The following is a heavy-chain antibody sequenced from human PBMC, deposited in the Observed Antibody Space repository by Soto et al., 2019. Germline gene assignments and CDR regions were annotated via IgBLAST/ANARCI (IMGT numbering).Heavy chain of an antibody. CDR2: IYPGDSDT. V-gene: IGHV5-51*01. J-gene: IGHJ6*02. CDR3: ARHGYSGSHPPPLKRGMDV. Sequence: RGESLKISCKGSGYSFTSYWIGWVRQMPGKGLEWMGIIYPGDSDTRYSPSFQGQVTISADKSISTAYLQWSSLKASDTAMYYCARHGYSGSHPPPLKRGMDVWGQGTTVTVSS. D-gene: IGHD1-26*01. CDR1: GYSFTSYW.